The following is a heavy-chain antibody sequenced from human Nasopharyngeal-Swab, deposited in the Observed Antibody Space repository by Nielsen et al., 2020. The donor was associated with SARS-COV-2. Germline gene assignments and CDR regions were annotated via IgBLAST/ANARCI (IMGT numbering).Heavy chain of an antibody. V-gene: IGHV1-46*01. CDR3: ARGGDPREVVAATDCFDP. D-gene: IGHD2-15*01. CDR2: INPGGGSA. J-gene: IGHJ5*02. Sequence: WVRQAPGQGLEWMGIINPGGGSARYPQNFQGRVTMTRDTSTSTVYMELSSPRSEDTAVYYCARGGDPREVVAATDCFDPWGQGTLVTVSS.